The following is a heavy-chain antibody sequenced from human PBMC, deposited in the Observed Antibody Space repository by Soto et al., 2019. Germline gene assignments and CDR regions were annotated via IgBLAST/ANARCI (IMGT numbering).Heavy chain of an antibody. CDR1: GGTFSSYA. J-gene: IGHJ5*02. CDR3: ARDPITAGVVITPNWFDP. V-gene: IGHV1-69*01. D-gene: IGHD3-3*01. CDR2: IIPIFGTA. Sequence: QVQLVQSGAEVQKPGSSVKVSCKASGGTFSSYAISWVRQAPGQGLEWMGGIIPIFGTANYAQKFQGRVTITADESTSTAYMELSSLRSEDTAVYYCARDPITAGVVITPNWFDPWGQGTLVTVSS.